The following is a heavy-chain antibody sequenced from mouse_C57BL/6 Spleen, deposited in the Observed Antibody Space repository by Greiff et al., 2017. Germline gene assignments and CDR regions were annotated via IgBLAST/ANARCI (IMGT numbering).Heavy chain of an antibody. CDR1: GYAFSSSW. V-gene: IGHV1-82*01. CDR3: AAYYAMDY. CDR2: IYPGDGDT. J-gene: IGHJ4*01. Sequence: QVQLQQSGPELVKPGASVKISCKASGYAFSSSWMNWVKQRPGKGLEWIGRIYPGDGDTNYNGKFKGKATLTADKYSSTAYMQLSSLTSEDSAVYFCAAYYAMDYWGQGTSVTVSS.